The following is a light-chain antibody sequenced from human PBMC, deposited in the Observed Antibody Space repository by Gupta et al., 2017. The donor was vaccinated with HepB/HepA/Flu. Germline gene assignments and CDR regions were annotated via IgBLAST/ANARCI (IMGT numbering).Light chain of an antibody. Sequence: EIVLTQSPGTLSLSAGERATLSCRASQSVSSTYLAWYQRKPGQAPRLLIYAASRRATGITDRFSGGGSGTDCTLTISRLEPEDFAVDYCQLCRSSPPEYTFGQGTKVEIK. V-gene: IGKV3-20*01. CDR2: AAS. CDR1: QSVSSTY. CDR3: QLCRSSPPEYT. J-gene: IGKJ2*01.